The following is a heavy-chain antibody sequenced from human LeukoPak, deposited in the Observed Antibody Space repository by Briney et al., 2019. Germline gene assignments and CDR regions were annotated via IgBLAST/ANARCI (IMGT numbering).Heavy chain of an antibody. V-gene: IGHV4-39*07. CDR2: IYYSGST. D-gene: IGHD6-19*01. J-gene: IGHJ4*02. Sequence: ASETLSLTCTVSGGSISSSSYYWGWIRQPPGKGLEWIGSIYYSGSTYYNPSLKSRVTISVDTSKNQFSLKLSSVTAADTAVYYCAGWRGSGWYGLGDYGGQGTLVTVSA. CDR1: GGSISSSSYY. CDR3: AGWRGSGWYGLGDY.